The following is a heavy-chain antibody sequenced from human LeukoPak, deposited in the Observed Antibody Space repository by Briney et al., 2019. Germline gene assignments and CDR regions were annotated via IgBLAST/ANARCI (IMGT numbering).Heavy chain of an antibody. CDR2: IKSKTDGGTT. V-gene: IGHV3-15*01. D-gene: IGHD6-13*01. Sequence: KPGGSLRLSCAASGFTFSNAWMSWVRQAPGKGLEWVGRIKSKTDGGTTDYAAPVKGRFTISRDDSKNTLYLQMNSLKPEDTAVYYCTTLEQQLAPFDYWGQGTLVTVSS. J-gene: IGHJ4*02. CDR3: TTLEQQLAPFDY. CDR1: GFTFSNAW.